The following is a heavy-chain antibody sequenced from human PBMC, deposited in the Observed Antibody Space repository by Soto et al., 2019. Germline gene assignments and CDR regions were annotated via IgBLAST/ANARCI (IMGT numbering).Heavy chain of an antibody. D-gene: IGHD2-2*01. V-gene: IGHV5-10-1*01. CDR2: IDPSDSYT. CDR1: GYSFTSYW. Sequence: PGESLKISCKGSGYSFTSYWISWVRQMPGKGLEWMGRIDPSDSYTNYSPSFQGHVTISADKSISTAYLRWSSLKASDTAMYYCARHIVVVVPAAPDAFDIWGQGTMVTVSS. J-gene: IGHJ3*02. CDR3: ARHIVVVVPAAPDAFDI.